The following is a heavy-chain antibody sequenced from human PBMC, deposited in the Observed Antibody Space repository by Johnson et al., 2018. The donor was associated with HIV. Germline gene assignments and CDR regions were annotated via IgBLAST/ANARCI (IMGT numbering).Heavy chain of an antibody. Sequence: VQLVESGGGLVQPGGSLRLSCPASGITVGTNYMSWVRQAPGKGLEWVSVIFSVGDVYYADSVKGRFTISRDNSKNMVYLQMNSLRPEDTAVYYCARDGRDLVTRGSFDVWGQGTVVTVSS. D-gene: IGHD3-9*01. J-gene: IGHJ3*01. V-gene: IGHV3-66*02. CDR1: GITVGTNY. CDR2: IFSVGDV. CDR3: ARDGRDLVTRGSFDV.